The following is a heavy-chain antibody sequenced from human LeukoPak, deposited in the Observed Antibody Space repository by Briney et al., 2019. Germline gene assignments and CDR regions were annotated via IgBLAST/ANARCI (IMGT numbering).Heavy chain of an antibody. D-gene: IGHD1-14*01. CDR2: IKSDGGVT. J-gene: IGHJ4*02. V-gene: IGHV3-74*01. CDR1: GFTFSSYW. Sequence: GGSLRLSCAASGFTFSSYWMHWVRQAPREGLVWVSRIKSDGGVTWYADSVKGRFTISRDNAKNMLYLQMNSLRDEDTAVYFCARDHDAVGTTIDHWGQGTLVTVSS. CDR3: ARDHDAVGTTIDH.